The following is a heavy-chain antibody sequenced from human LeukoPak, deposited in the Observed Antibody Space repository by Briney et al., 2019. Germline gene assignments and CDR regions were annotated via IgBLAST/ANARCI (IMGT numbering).Heavy chain of an antibody. CDR2: MYYSGST. Sequence: SQTLSLTCTVAGASINSEDYYWNWIRQPPGKGLEWIAYMYYSGSTYYNPSLKSRLSLSVDMSKNEFSLKLNSVTAADTAVYFCAKGVLRSGGRLYEYYGMDVWGQGTTVTVSS. CDR3: AKGVLRSGGRLYEYYGMDV. CDR1: GASINSEDYY. V-gene: IGHV4-30-4*01. D-gene: IGHD2-15*01. J-gene: IGHJ6*02.